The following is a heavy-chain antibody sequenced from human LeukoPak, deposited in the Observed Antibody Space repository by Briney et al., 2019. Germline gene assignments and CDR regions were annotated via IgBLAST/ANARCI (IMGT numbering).Heavy chain of an antibody. Sequence: NPSQTLSLTCTVSGGSINSGSYYWSWIRQPAGKGLEWIGRIYTSGSTNYNPSLKSRVTISLDRTKNQSSLKLSSVTAADTAVYYCAGGFYGSGSYYNGFDYWGQGTLVTVSS. CDR2: IYTSGST. CDR3: AGGFYGSGSYYNGFDY. J-gene: IGHJ4*02. D-gene: IGHD3-10*01. V-gene: IGHV4-61*02. CDR1: GGSINSGSYY.